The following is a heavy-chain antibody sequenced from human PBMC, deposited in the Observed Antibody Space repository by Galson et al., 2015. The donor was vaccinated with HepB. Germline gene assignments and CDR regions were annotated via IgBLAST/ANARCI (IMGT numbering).Heavy chain of an antibody. CDR1: GFTFSSYA. CDR3: AKLRANAMYYYYGMDV. D-gene: IGHD4/OR15-4a*01. CDR2: ISGSGGST. V-gene: IGHV3-23*01. J-gene: IGHJ6*02. Sequence: SLRLSCAASGFTFSSYAMSWVRQAPGKGLEWVSGISGSGGSTYYADSVKGRFTISRDNSKNTLYLQMNSLRAEDTAVYYCAKLRANAMYYYYGMDVWGQGTTVTVSS.